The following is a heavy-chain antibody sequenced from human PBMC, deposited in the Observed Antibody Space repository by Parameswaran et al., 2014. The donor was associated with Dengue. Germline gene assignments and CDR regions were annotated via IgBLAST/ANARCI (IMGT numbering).Heavy chain of an antibody. CDR2: IGPNGGST. D-gene: IGHD3-9*01. V-gene: IGHV3-64*01. J-gene: IGHJ4*02. CDR3: ARGFDVLTGYYFDQ. Sequence: VRQAPGKGLECVSAIGPNGGSTFYANSVRGRFTISRDNSKNTMYLQMGSLRLEDMGVYYCARGFDVLTGYYFDQWGQGTVVTVSS.